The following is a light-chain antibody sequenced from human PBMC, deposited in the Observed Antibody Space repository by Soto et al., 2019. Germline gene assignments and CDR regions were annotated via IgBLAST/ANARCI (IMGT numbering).Light chain of an antibody. CDR3: SSYTSSSTLS. V-gene: IGLV2-14*01. J-gene: IGLJ2*01. CDR2: DVS. CDR1: SSDVGGYNY. Sequence: QSALTQPASVSGSPGQSITISCTGTSSDVGGYNYVSWYQQHPSKAPKLMIYDVSNRPSGVSNRFSGSKSGNTASLTISGLQAEDEADYYCSSYTSSSTLSFGGGTKLTVL.